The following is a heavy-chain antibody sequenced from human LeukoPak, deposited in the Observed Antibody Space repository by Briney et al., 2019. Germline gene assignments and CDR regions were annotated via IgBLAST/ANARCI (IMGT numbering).Heavy chain of an antibody. CDR2: IYHSGST. CDR3: ARQGKDSSGYYSWFDP. CDR1: GYSISSGYY. V-gene: IGHV4-38-2*01. J-gene: IGHJ5*02. D-gene: IGHD3-22*01. Sequence: PSETLSLTCAVSGYSISSGYYWGWIRQPPGKGPEWIGSIYHSGSTYYNPSLKSRVTISVDTSKNQFSLKLSSVTAADTAVYYCARQGKDSSGYYSWFDPWGQGTLVTVSS.